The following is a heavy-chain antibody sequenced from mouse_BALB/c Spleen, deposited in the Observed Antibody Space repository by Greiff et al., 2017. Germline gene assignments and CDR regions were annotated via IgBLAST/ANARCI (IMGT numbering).Heavy chain of an antibody. CDR1: GYTFTSYV. CDR2: INPYNDGT. CDR3: ARDPNYYGSSYVDY. V-gene: IGHV1-14*01. D-gene: IGHD1-1*01. Sequence: EVQLQQSGPELVKPGASVKMSCKASGYTFTSYVMHWVKQKPGQGLEWIGYINPYNDGTKYNEKFKGKATLTSDKSSSTAYMELSSLTSEDSAVYYCARDPNYYGSSYVDYWGQGTTLTVSS. J-gene: IGHJ2*01.